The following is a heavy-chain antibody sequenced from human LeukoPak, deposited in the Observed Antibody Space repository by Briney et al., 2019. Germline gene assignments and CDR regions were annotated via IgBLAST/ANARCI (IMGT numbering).Heavy chain of an antibody. CDR3: ARDYASDY. J-gene: IGHJ4*02. V-gene: IGHV3-48*03. CDR1: GXTFSRYE. CDR2: ISRSGDTI. D-gene: IGHD3-10*01. Sequence: GGSLRLSCAASGXTFSRYEMNWVGQAPGKGLEWVSYISRSGDTIYFADSVKGRFTISRDNAKNSLYLQMSSLRAEDTAVYYCARDYASDYWGQGTLVTVSS.